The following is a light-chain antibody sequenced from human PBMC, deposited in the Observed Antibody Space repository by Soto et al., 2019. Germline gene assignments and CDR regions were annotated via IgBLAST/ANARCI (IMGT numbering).Light chain of an antibody. CDR3: QQYNNWPRT. CDR2: GAT. J-gene: IGKJ1*01. CDR1: QSFRGL. Sequence: EVVLTQSPVTLSLSPGERATLSCRASQSFRGLLAWYQQKPGQAPRLLIHGATTRATGIPARFSGSGSGTEFTLTISGLQSEDFAVYYCQQYNNWPRTFGQGTKVEIK. V-gene: IGKV3-15*01.